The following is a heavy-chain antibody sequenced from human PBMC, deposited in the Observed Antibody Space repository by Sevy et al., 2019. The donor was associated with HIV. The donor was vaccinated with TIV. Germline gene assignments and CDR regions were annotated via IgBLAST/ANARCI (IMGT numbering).Heavy chain of an antibody. CDR1: GYTFTSYG. Sequence: ASVKVSCKASGYTFTSYGSSWVRQALGQGLEWMGWISAYNGNTNYAQKLQGRVTMTTDTSTSTAYMELRSLRSDDTAVYYCARRYSSGWDFDYWGQGTLVTVSS. V-gene: IGHV1-18*01. CDR2: ISAYNGNT. D-gene: IGHD6-19*01. CDR3: ARRYSSGWDFDY. J-gene: IGHJ4*02.